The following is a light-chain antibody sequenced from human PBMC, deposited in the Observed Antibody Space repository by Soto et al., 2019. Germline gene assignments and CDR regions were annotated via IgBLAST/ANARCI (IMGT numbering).Light chain of an antibody. CDR1: NSDVGSYNL. J-gene: IGLJ3*02. CDR3: CSYAGTSTV. CDR2: EVT. Sequence: QSALTQPASVSGSPGQSITISCTGTNSDVGSYNLVSWYQQRPGEAPKLIIYEVTKWPSGISNRFSGSKSGNTASLTISGLQAEDEADYYCCSYAGTSTVFGGGTKVTVL. V-gene: IGLV2-23*02.